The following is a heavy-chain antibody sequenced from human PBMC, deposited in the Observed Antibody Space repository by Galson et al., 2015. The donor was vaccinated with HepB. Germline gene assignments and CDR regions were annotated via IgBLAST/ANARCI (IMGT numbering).Heavy chain of an antibody. CDR1: GFTFSTYS. CDR3: ARALAEWLQSFDY. J-gene: IGHJ4*02. CDR2: ISSSSGYI. V-gene: IGHV3-21*01. D-gene: IGHD5-12*01. Sequence: SLRLSCAASGFTFSTYSMNWVRQAPGKGLEWVSSISSSSGYIYYADSVKGRFTISRDNAKNSLYLQMNSLRAEDTAVYYCARALAEWLQSFDYWGQGALVTVSS.